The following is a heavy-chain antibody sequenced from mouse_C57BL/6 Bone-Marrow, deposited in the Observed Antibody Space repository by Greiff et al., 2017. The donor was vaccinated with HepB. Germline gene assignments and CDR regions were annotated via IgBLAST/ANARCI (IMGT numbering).Heavy chain of an antibody. CDR2: IHPNSGST. CDR1: GYTFTSYW. CDR3: ARSCCAVVAPFAY. Sequence: QVQLQQPGAELVKPGASVKLSCKASGYTFTSYWMHWVKQRPGQGLEWIGMIHPNSGSTNYNEKFKSKATLTVDKSSSTAYMQLSSLTSEDSAVYYCARSCCAVVAPFAYWGQGTTLTVSS. J-gene: IGHJ2*01. D-gene: IGHD1-1*01. V-gene: IGHV1-64*01.